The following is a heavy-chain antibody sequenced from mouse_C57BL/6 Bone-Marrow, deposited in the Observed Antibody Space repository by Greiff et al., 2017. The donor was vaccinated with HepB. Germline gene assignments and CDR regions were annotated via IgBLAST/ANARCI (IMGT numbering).Heavy chain of an antibody. CDR1: GYTFTSYG. D-gene: IGHD1-1*01. CDR3: LIYYYGSRSRPYAMDY. CDR2: IYPRSGNT. V-gene: IGHV1-81*01. J-gene: IGHJ4*01. Sequence: QVQLKQSGAELARPGASVKLSCKASGYTFTSYGISWVKQRTGQGLEWIGEIYPRSGNTYYNEKFKGKATLTADKSSSTAYMELRSLTSEDSAVYFCLIYYYGSRSRPYAMDYWGQGTSVTVSS.